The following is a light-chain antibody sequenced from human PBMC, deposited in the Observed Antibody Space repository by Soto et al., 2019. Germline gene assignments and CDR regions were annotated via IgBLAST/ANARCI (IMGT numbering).Light chain of an antibody. CDR2: DAS. V-gene: IGKV3-11*01. CDR3: QQLSNWPPRIT. CDR1: QSVSSY. Sequence: EIVLTQSPATLSLSPGERATLSCRASQSVSSYLAWYQQKPGQAPRLLIYDASNRATGIPARFSGSGSGTDFTLTLSSLEPEDFAVYYCQQLSNWPPRITFGQGTRLEIK. J-gene: IGKJ5*01.